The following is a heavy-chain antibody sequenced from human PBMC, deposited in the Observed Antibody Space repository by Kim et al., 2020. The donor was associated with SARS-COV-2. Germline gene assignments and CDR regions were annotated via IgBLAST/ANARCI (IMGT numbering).Heavy chain of an antibody. J-gene: IGHJ6*02. CDR2: IRSKAYGGTT. V-gene: IGHV3-49*03. CDR1: GFTFGDYA. Sequence: GGSLRLSCTASGFTFGDYAMSWFRQAPGKGLEWVGFIRSKAYGGTTEYAASVKGRFTISRDDSKSIAYLQMNSLKTEDTAVYYCTRDLGHGGYILTGYSNLEYGMDVWGQGTTVTVSS. CDR3: TRDLGHGGYILTGYSNLEYGMDV. D-gene: IGHD3-9*01.